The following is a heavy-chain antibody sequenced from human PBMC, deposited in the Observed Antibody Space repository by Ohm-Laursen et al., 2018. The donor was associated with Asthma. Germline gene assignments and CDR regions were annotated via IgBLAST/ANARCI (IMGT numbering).Heavy chain of an antibody. V-gene: IGHV3-30*03. D-gene: IGHD4-23*01. CDR2: ISYDGSNK. Sequence: SLRLSCAASGFTFSSYGMHWVRQAPGKGLEWVAVISYDGSNKYYADSVKGRFTISRDNAKNSLYLQMNSLRAEDTAVYYCASGYGGTAGGQGTLVTVSS. J-gene: IGHJ4*02. CDR3: ASGYGGTA. CDR1: GFTFSSYG.